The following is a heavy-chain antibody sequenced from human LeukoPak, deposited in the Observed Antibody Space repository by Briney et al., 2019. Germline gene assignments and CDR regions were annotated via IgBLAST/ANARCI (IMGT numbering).Heavy chain of an antibody. CDR1: GFTFSSYA. V-gene: IGHV3-23*01. CDR3: AKATPQYYYDSSGYDFDY. D-gene: IGHD3-22*01. Sequence: GGSLRLSCAASGFTFSSYAMSWLRQAPGKGLEWVSAISGSGGSTYYADSVKGRFTISRDNSKNTLYLQMNSLRAEDTAVYYCAKATPQYYYDSSGYDFDYWGQGTLVTVSS. J-gene: IGHJ4*02. CDR2: ISGSGGST.